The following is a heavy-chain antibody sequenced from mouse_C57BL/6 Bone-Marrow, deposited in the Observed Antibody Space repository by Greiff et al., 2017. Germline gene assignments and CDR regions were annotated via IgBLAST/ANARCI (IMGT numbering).Heavy chain of an antibody. J-gene: IGHJ1*03. V-gene: IGHV3-8*01. CDR2: ISYSGST. CDR3: ARYYWYFDV. Sequence: DVMLVESGPGLAKPSQTLSLTCSVTGYSITSDYWNWIRQFPGNKLEYLGYISYSGSTYYNPSLKSRISITRDTSKNQYYLQLNSVTTEDTATYYCARYYWYFDVWGTGTTVTVSS. CDR1: GYSITSDY.